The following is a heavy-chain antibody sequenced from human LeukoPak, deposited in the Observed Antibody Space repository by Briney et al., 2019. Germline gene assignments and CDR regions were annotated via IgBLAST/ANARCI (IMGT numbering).Heavy chain of an antibody. CDR3: TTQQQLEGLFDY. D-gene: IGHD6-13*01. CDR1: GFTFSNAW. Sequence: GGSLRLACAASGFTFSNAWMSWDRQAPGKVREWVGRIKSKTDGGTIDYAAPVKGRSTISRDDSKNTLDLQMNSLKIEDTAVYYCTTQQQLEGLFDYWGQGTLVTVSS. J-gene: IGHJ4*02. CDR2: IKSKTDGGTI. V-gene: IGHV3-15*01.